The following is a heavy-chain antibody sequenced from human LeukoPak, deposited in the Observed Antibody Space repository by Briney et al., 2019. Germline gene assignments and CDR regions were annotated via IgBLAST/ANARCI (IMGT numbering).Heavy chain of an antibody. D-gene: IGHD5-18*01. Sequence: SETLSLTCTVSGGSISSYYWSWIRQPPGKGLEGSGYIYYRGSTNYNPSLKSRVTISVDTSKNQFSLKLSSVTAADTAVYYCASLGYSYGSDFDYWGQGTLVTVSS. V-gene: IGHV4-59*08. CDR2: IYYRGST. CDR1: GGSISSYY. J-gene: IGHJ4*02. CDR3: ASLGYSYGSDFDY.